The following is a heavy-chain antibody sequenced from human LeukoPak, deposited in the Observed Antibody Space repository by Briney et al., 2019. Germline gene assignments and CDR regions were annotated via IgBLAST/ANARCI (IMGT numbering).Heavy chain of an antibody. CDR1: GGSISSGSYY. Sequence: SETLSLTCTVSGGSISSGSYYWSWIRQPAGKGLEWIGRIYTSGSTNYNPSLKSRVTISVDTSKNQFSLKLSSVTAADTAVYYCAKGSPYSSSWYLWEDYYYYMDVWGKGTTVTVSS. CDR3: AKGSPYSSSWYLWEDYYYYMDV. V-gene: IGHV4-61*02. D-gene: IGHD6-13*01. J-gene: IGHJ6*03. CDR2: IYTSGST.